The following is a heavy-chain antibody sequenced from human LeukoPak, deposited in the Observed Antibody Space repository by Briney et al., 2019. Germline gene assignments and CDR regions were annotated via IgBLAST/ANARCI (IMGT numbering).Heavy chain of an antibody. D-gene: IGHD3-22*01. CDR1: GGSFSGYY. J-gene: IGHJ4*02. CDR3: ARSLHYYDSSGPDY. Sequence: PSETLSLTCAVYGGSFSGYYWSWIRQPPGKGLEWIGEINHSGSTTYNPSPKSRVTILVDTSKNQFFLKLSSVTAADTAVYNCARSLHYYDSSGPDYWGQGTLVTVSS. CDR2: INHSGST. V-gene: IGHV4-34*01.